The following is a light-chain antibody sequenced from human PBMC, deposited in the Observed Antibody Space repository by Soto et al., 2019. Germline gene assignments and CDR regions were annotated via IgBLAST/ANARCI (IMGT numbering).Light chain of an antibody. CDR3: SPYTPITHCL. V-gene: IGLV2-14*01. J-gene: IGLJ1*01. CDR2: EVT. Sequence: SVLTQPSSVSGSPGHSITISCTGTSSDVGTYNYVSWYQQHPGKAPKLMIYEVTNRPSGVSNRFSGSKSGNTACLTISGLHAADEADYFCSPYTPITHCLFLTGKNVTVL. CDR1: SSDVGTYNY.